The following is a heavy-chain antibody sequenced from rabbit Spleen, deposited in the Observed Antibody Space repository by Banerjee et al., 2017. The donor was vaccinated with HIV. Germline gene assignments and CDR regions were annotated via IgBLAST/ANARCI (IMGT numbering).Heavy chain of an antibody. V-gene: IGHV1S40*01. Sequence: QSLEESGGDLVKPGASLTLTCTASGFSFSSSYYMCWVRQAPGKGLECIACIYAGSSISTYYANWAKGRFTVSKASSTTVTLQMTSLTVADTATYFCARDAGSGDYIDVYFNLWGQGTLVTVS. D-gene: IGHD8-1*01. CDR3: ARDAGSGDYIDVYFNL. CDR1: GFSFSSSYY. CDR2: IYAGSSIST. J-gene: IGHJ4*01.